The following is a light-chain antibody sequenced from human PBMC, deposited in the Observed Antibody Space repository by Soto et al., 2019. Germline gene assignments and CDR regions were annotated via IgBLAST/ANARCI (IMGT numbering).Light chain of an antibody. CDR1: QSISRY. CDR3: QQSYSSLIT. Sequence: DIQMTQSPSSLSAFVGDRVTITCRASQSISRYLNWYQQKPGTAPKLLIYAASSLQNGAPSRFSGSGSGTDFTLTISSLQPEDFATYYCQQSYSSLITFGQGTRLGIK. V-gene: IGKV1-39*01. J-gene: IGKJ5*01. CDR2: AAS.